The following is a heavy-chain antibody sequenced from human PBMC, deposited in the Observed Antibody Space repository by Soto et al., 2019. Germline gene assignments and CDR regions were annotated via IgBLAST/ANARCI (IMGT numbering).Heavy chain of an antibody. CDR1: GGTFSSYA. CDR3: ARAYYDILTGYPGSYYYYGMDV. Sequence: SVKVSCKASGGTFSSYAISLARQPPGHGVEWIGGIIPVFGTASYGQKVQGRVTITADESTSTAYMELSSLRSEDTAVYYCARAYYDILTGYPGSYYYYGMDVWGQGTTVTVSS. D-gene: IGHD3-9*01. J-gene: IGHJ6*02. CDR2: IIPVFGTA. V-gene: IGHV1-69*13.